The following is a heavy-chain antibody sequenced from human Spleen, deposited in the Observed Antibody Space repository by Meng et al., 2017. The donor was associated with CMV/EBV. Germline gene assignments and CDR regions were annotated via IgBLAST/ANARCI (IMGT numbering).Heavy chain of an antibody. D-gene: IGHD2-21*01. Sequence: QVQLVESGGGLVKPGGSLSLSGAASGFTFSDYYMSWIRQAPGKGLEWVSYISSSSSYTNYADSVKGRFTISRDNAKNSLYLQMNSLRAEDTAVYYCARDDPTYGGGETGDYWGQGTLVTVAS. V-gene: IGHV3-11*06. J-gene: IGHJ4*02. CDR2: ISSSSSYT. CDR3: ARDDPTYGGGETGDY. CDR1: GFTFSDYY.